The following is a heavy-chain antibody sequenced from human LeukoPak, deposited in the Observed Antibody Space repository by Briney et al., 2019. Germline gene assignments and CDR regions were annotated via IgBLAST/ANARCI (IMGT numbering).Heavy chain of an antibody. D-gene: IGHD5-18*01. CDR2: VHYTGST. J-gene: IGHJ4*02. V-gene: IGHV4-39*01. CDR3: ARLQLWFRSTDY. Sequence: SETLSLTCTVSGGAISTSSYYWGWNRQPPGEGLEWIGTVHYTGSTYYKPSLKSRVTISIDTSRNQFSLNLRSVTAADTAMYHCARLQLWFRSTDYWGQGTLVTVSS. CDR1: GGAISTSSYY.